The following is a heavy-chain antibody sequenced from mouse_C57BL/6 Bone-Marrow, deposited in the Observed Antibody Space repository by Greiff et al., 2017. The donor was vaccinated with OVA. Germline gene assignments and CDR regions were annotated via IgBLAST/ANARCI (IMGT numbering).Heavy chain of an antibody. J-gene: IGHJ4*01. CDR1: GYTFTTYP. CDR2: FHPYNDDT. CDR3: ARGYSSSRGYAMDY. V-gene: IGHV1-47*01. Sequence: VKLQESGAELVKPGASVKMSCKASGYTFTTYPIEWMKQNHGKSLEWIGNFHPYNDDTKYNEKFKGKATLTVEKSSSTVYLELSRLTSDDSAVYYCARGYSSSRGYAMDYWGQGTSVTVSS. D-gene: IGHD2-12*01.